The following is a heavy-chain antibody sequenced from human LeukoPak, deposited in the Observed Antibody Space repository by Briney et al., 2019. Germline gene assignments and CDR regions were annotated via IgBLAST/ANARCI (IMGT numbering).Heavy chain of an antibody. CDR1: GGSISNGGSY. V-gene: IGHV4-31*03. Sequence: SETLSLTCTVSGGSISNGGSYWSWIRQHPGKGLEWIGYIYYSGSTYYNPSLKSRVTISVDTSKNQFSLKLSSVTAADTAVYYCARDRSARAYSSSSDYWGQGTLVTVSS. CDR2: IYYSGST. D-gene: IGHD6-13*01. J-gene: IGHJ4*02. CDR3: ARDRSARAYSSSSDY.